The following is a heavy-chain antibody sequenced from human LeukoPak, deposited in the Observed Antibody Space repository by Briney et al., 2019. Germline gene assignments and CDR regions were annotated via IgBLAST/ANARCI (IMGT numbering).Heavy chain of an antibody. Sequence: GGSLRLSCAASGFTFSSYAMSWVRQAPGKGLEWVSAICGSGGSTYYADSVKGRFTISRDNSKNTLYLQMNSLRAEDTAVYYCAKVGIVVVPAAMRPYFDYWGQGTLVTVSS. J-gene: IGHJ4*02. CDR3: AKVGIVVVPAAMRPYFDY. V-gene: IGHV3-23*01. D-gene: IGHD2-2*01. CDR2: ICGSGGST. CDR1: GFTFSSYA.